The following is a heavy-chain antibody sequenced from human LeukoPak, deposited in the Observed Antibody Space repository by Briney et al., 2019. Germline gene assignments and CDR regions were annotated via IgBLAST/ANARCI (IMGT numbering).Heavy chain of an antibody. J-gene: IGHJ4*02. V-gene: IGHV3-21*01. Sequence: GGSLRLSCAASGFTFSTYSFNWVRQAPGKGLEWVSSISSSFIYIYYADSVRGRFTISRDNAKNSLYLQMDSLRAEDTAVYYCARGGQGNWPTPFDYWGQGTLVTVSS. CDR2: ISSSFIYI. CDR1: GFTFSTYS. D-gene: IGHD1-1*01. CDR3: ARGGQGNWPTPFDY.